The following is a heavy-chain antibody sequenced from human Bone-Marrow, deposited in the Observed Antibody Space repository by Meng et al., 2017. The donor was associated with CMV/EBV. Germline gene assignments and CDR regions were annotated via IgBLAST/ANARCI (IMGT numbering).Heavy chain of an antibody. CDR1: GYTFTSYG. CDR3: ARGHGDYFDY. J-gene: IGHJ4*02. V-gene: IGHV1-18*01. CDR2: ISAYNGNT. D-gene: IGHD4-17*01. Sequence: QLRVVHAGGEVKEPGASVKVSCKAYGYTFTSYGISWVRQAPGQGLEWMGWISAYNGNTNYAQKLQGRVTMTTDTSTSTAYMELRSLRYDDTAGYYCARGHGDYFDYWGQGTLVTVSS.